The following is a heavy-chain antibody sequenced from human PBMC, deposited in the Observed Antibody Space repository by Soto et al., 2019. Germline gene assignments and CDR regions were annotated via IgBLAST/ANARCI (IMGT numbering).Heavy chain of an antibody. V-gene: IGHV4-61*01. D-gene: IGHD3-22*01. J-gene: IGHJ2*01. Sequence: KTSETLSLTCTVSGGSVSSGSYYWSWIRQPPGKGLEWIGYIYYSGSTNYNPSLKSRVTISVDTSKNQFSLKLCSVTAADTAVYYCARGYYDSSGYYGNPWLYFDLWGRGTLVTVSS. CDR2: IYYSGST. CDR1: GGSVSSGSYY. CDR3: ARGYYDSSGYYGNPWLYFDL.